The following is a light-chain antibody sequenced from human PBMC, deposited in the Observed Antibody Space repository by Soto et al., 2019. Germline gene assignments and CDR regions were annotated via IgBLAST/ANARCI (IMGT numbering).Light chain of an antibody. CDR2: RNS. CDR1: ASTIGRNY. Sequence: QSALTQSPSASGTPGQRVTISCSGSASTIGRNYVYWYQQLPGTAPKLLIYRNSQRPSGVPDRFSGSKSGTSASLAISGLRSEDEADYYCAAWDDHMSGLYVCGAGTKVTVL. CDR3: AAWDDHMSGLYV. V-gene: IGLV1-47*01. J-gene: IGLJ1*01.